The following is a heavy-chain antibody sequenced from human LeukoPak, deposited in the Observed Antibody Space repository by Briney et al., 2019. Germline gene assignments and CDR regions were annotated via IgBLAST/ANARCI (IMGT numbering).Heavy chain of an antibody. V-gene: IGHV4-30-4*01. CDR3: AREGYQLLFGRFDP. D-gene: IGHD2-2*01. Sequence: SSETLSLTCTVSGGSISSGDYYWSWIRQPPGKGLEWIGYIYYSGSTYYNPSLKSRVTISVDTSKNQFSLKLSSVTAADTAVYYCAREGYQLLFGRFDPWGQGTLVTVSS. J-gene: IGHJ5*02. CDR2: IYYSGST. CDR1: GGSISSGDYY.